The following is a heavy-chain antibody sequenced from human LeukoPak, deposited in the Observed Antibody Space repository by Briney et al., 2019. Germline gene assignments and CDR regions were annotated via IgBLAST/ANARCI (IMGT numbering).Heavy chain of an antibody. Sequence: GGSLRLSCAATGFTFSDYYMSWIRQAPGKGLEGISYIRSSSSYTNYADSVKGRFTISRDNAKNSLYLQMNSLRAEDTAVYYCARARRVSGFDYWGQGTLVTVSS. CDR3: ARARRVSGFDY. V-gene: IGHV3-11*05. CDR2: IRSSSSYT. J-gene: IGHJ4*02. CDR1: GFTFSDYY.